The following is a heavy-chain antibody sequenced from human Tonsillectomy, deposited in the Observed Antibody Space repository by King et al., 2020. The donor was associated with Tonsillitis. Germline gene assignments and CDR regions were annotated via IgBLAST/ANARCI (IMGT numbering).Heavy chain of an antibody. CDR2: ISSSGSTK. J-gene: IGHJ1*01. CDR3: LGGFHH. V-gene: IGHV3-11*01. CDR1: GFTFSDYY. Sequence: VQLVESGGGVVKPGGSLRLSCAASGFTFSDYYMSWGRQAPGKGLEWVAYISSSGSTKYYADSVKGRFTISRDNAKNSLYLQMNSLRAEDTAVDYCLGGFHHWGQGTLVTVSS.